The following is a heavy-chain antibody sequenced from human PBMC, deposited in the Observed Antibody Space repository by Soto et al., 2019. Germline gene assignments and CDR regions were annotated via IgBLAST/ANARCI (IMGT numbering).Heavy chain of an antibody. CDR1: GGSITSVGYY. D-gene: IGHD3-16*01. Sequence: PSETLSLTCTVPGGSITSVGYYWSWIRQHPGKGLEWLGYISNRGRTYYNPSLKSRLTISEDTSKNQFSLKLSSVTAADTAVYYCARDRLNIAEVGGVFYYYGMDVWGQGTTVTVSS. CDR3: ARDRLNIAEVGGVFYYYGMDV. J-gene: IGHJ6*02. CDR2: ISNRGRT. V-gene: IGHV4-31*03.